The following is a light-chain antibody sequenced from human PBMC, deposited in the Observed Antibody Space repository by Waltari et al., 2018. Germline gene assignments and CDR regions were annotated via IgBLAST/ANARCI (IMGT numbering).Light chain of an antibody. V-gene: IGKV4-1*01. J-gene: IGKJ3*01. CDR1: QSVLYSSNNQNY. CDR3: QQYYSTPPT. CDR2: LAS. Sequence: DIVMTQSPDSLAVSLGERATINCKSSQSVLYSSNNQNYLAWYQQKPGQHPKLLIYLASILESGVPDRFSGSGSGTYFTLTISSLQAEDVAVYYCQQYYSTPPTFGPGTKVDIK.